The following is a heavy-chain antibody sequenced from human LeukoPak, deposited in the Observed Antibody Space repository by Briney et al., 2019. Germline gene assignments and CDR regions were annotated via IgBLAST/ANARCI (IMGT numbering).Heavy chain of an antibody. J-gene: IGHJ3*02. CDR2: IIPIFGTA. D-gene: IGHD1-26*01. V-gene: IGHV1-69*05. CDR3: ARLYSGSYLGAFDI. CDR1: GGTFSSYA. Sequence: ASVKVSCKASGGTFSSYAISWVRQGPGQGLEWMGGIIPIFGTANYAQKFQGRVTITTDESTSTAYMELSSLRSEDTAVYYCARLYSGSYLGAFDIWGQGTMVTVSS.